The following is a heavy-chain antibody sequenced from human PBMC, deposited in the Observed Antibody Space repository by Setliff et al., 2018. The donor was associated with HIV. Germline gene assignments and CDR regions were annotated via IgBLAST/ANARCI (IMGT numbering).Heavy chain of an antibody. CDR3: VRDASVHGQFYYYMDV. V-gene: IGHV3-9*01. CDR2: ISWNADFT. Sequence: SLRLSCAGSGFIFSNYAMYWVRQAPGKGLEWVSGISWNADFTAYAESTKGRFSISRDDVSNSLHLQMNSLTIEDTALYFCVRDASVHGQFYYYMDVWGKGTSVTVSS. D-gene: IGHD2-8*01. J-gene: IGHJ6*03. CDR1: GFIFSNYA.